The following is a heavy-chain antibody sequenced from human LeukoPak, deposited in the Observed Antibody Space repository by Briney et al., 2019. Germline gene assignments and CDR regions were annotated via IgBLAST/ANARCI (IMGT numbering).Heavy chain of an antibody. J-gene: IGHJ6*03. Sequence: GGSLRLSCTASGFTFGDYAMSWVRQAPGKGLEWVGFIRSKAYGGTTEYAASVKGRFTISRDDSKSIAYLQMNSLKTEDTAVYYCTRDRRYYDSSGYPHYYYYYYMDVWGKGTTVTVSS. V-gene: IGHV3-49*04. CDR1: GFTFGDYA. D-gene: IGHD3-22*01. CDR3: TRDRRYYDSSGYPHYYYYYYMDV. CDR2: IRSKAYGGTT.